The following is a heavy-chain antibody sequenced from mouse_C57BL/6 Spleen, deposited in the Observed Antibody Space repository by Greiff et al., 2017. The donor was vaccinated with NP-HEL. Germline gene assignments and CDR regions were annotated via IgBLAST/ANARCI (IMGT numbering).Heavy chain of an antibody. CDR3: ARGGIDYDGYWYFDV. Sequence: EVKLQESGPGLVKPSQSLSFTCSVTGYSITSGYYWYWIRQFPGNKLEWMGYLRYDGSTNYNPYLKNRISFTRDTSTNKFFLKLNSVTTEDTATEYCARGGIDYDGYWYFDVWGTGTTVTVSS. D-gene: IGHD2-4*01. CDR1: GYSITSGYY. CDR2: LRYDGST. V-gene: IGHV3-6*01. J-gene: IGHJ1*03.